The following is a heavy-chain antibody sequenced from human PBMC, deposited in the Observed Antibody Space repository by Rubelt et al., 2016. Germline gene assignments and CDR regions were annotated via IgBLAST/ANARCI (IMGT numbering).Heavy chain of an antibody. CDR3: TTDRYYYDSSGFPWFDP. Sequence: SLRLSCAASGFTFSNAWMSWVRQAPGKGLEWVGRTKSKTDGGTTDYAAPVKGRFTISRDDSKNTLYLQMNSLKTEDTAVYYCTTDRYYYDSSGFPWFDPWGQGTLVTVSS. CDR2: TKSKTDGGTT. CDR1: GFTFSNAW. V-gene: IGHV3-15*01. J-gene: IGHJ5*02. D-gene: IGHD3-22*01.